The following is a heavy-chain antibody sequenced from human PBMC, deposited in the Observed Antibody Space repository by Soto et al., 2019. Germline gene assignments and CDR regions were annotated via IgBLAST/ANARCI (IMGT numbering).Heavy chain of an antibody. CDR1: GASITSHY. J-gene: IGHJ4*02. D-gene: IGHD2-21*01. Sequence: PSETLSLTCSVSGASITSHYWSWIRQPPGKGLEWIGHIYYRGSTNYNPSLKSRVTMSADTSKNQFSLKLSSVTAADTAVFYCAREDQIVGSLDYWGQGILVTVS. V-gene: IGHV4-59*11. CDR3: AREDQIVGSLDY. CDR2: IYYRGST.